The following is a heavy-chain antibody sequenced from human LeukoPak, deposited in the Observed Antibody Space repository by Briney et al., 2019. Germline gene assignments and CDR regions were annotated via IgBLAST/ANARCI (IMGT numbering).Heavy chain of an antibody. J-gene: IGHJ6*02. CDR3: AKEGGKTSYYYYYYGMDV. CDR1: GFTFSSYG. V-gene: IGHV3-30*18. CDR2: ISYDGSNK. Sequence: GRSLRLSCAASGFTFSSYGMHWVRQAPGKGLEWVAGISYDGSNKYYADSVKGRFTISRDNSKNTLYLQMNSLRAEDTAVYYCAKEGGKTSYYYYYYGMDVWGQGTTVTVSS. D-gene: IGHD1-26*01.